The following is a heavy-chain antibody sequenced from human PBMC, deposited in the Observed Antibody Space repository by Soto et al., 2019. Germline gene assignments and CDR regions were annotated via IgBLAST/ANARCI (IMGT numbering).Heavy chain of an antibody. CDR3: ARESRYCSGGSCYFLPGIDY. CDR2: IMPICGTA. J-gene: IGHJ4*02. D-gene: IGHD2-15*01. Sequence: QVQLVQSGAEVKKPGSSVKVSCKASGGTFSSYAISWVRQAPGQGLEWMGGIMPICGTANYAQKFQGRVTIAADESTSTAYMELSSLRSEDTAVYYCARESRYCSGGSCYFLPGIDYWGQGTLVTVSS. V-gene: IGHV1-69*12. CDR1: GGTFSSYA.